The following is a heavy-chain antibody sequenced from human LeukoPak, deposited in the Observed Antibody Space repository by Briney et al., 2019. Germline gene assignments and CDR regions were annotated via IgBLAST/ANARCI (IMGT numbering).Heavy chain of an antibody. CDR3: ASRLGYCSSTSCYYYMDV. Sequence: ASVKVSCKASGGTFISYAISWVRQAPGQGLEWMGGIIPIFGTANYAQKFQGRVTITTDESTSTAYMELSSLRSEDTAVYYCASRLGYCSSTSCYYYMDVWGKGTTVTVSS. CDR2: IIPIFGTA. J-gene: IGHJ6*03. V-gene: IGHV1-69*05. D-gene: IGHD2-2*01. CDR1: GGTFISYA.